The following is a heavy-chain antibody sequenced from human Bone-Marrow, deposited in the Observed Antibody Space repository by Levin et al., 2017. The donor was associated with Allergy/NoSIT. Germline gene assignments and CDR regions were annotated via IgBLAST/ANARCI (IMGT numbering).Heavy chain of an antibody. J-gene: IGHJ1*01. CDR2: ISYDGSNK. CDR3: AKDATAAGTPRYFQH. CDR1: GFTFSSYG. Sequence: GESLKISCAASGFTFSSYGMHWVRQAPGKGLEWVAVISYDGSNKYYADSVKGRFTISRDNSKNTLYLQMNSLRAEDTAVYYCAKDATAAGTPRYFQHWGQGTLVTVSS. V-gene: IGHV3-30*18. D-gene: IGHD6-13*01.